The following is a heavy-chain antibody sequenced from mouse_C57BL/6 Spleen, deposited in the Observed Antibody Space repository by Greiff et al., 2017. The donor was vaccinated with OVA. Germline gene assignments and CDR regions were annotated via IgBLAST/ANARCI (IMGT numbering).Heavy chain of an antibody. J-gene: IGHJ4*01. CDR1: GYTFTSYG. CDR3: ASLLRYYAMDY. V-gene: IGHV1-81*01. Sequence: QVQLKQSGAELARPGASVKLSCKASGYTFTSYGISWVKQRTGQGLEWIGEIYPRSGNTYYNEKFKGKATLTADNSSSTAYMELRSLTSEDSAVYFCASLLRYYAMDYWGQGTSVTVSS. CDR2: IYPRSGNT.